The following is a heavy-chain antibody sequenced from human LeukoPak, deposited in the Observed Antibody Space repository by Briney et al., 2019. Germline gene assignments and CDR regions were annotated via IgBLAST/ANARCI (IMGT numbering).Heavy chain of an antibody. Sequence: GGSLRLSCEASGFTLSSYVKGWVRQAPGKGLEWVSLISGGGGSTYYADSVKGRFTVSRDNSKNTLYMELNSLRVEDTAVYYCARGDCSSSSCSGCYGMDVWGQGTTVTVSS. D-gene: IGHD2-2*01. CDR3: ARGDCSSSSCSGCYGMDV. CDR2: ISGGGGST. J-gene: IGHJ6*02. V-gene: IGHV3-23*01. CDR1: GFTLSSYV.